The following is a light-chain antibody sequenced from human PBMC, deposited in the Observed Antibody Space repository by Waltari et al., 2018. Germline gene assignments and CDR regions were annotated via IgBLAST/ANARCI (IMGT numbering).Light chain of an antibody. CDR2: GAS. CDR1: HSSENKNH. J-gene: IGKJ3*01. Sequence: HSSENKNHLGLYQQKSGQSPKLLIYGASTRESGVPDRFSGSGSGTDFTLTISSLQTEDVAVYYCQQYYSTPFTFGPGTKVDIK. V-gene: IGKV4-1*01. CDR3: QQYYSTPFT.